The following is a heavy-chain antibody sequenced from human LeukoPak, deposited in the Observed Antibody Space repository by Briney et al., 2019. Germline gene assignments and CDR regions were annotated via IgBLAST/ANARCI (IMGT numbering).Heavy chain of an antibody. D-gene: IGHD1-1*01. CDR3: ARQTGTPFGGYYGMDV. J-gene: IGHJ6*02. CDR2: ISAYNGNT. Sequence: ASVKVSCKASGYTFTSYGISWVRQAPGQGLEWMGWISAYNGNTNYAQKLQGRVTMTTDTSTSTAYMELRSLRSDDTAVYYCARQTGTPFGGYYGMDVWGQGTTVTVSS. CDR1: GYTFTSYG. V-gene: IGHV1-18*01.